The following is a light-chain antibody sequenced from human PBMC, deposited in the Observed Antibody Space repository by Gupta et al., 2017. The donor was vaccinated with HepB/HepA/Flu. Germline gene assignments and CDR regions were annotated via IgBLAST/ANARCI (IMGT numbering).Light chain of an antibody. CDR3: QAWESSTYV. CDR1: KLGDKY. V-gene: IGLV3-1*01. CDR2: HGR. J-gene: IGLJ2*01. Sequence: SYELTQPPSVSVSPGQTASITCPGDKLGDKYASWYQQKPGQSPVLGIYHGRKRPSGIPERFYGANSGNKAIMTISGTQAMDESYEYCQAWESSTYVFGGGTKLTVL.